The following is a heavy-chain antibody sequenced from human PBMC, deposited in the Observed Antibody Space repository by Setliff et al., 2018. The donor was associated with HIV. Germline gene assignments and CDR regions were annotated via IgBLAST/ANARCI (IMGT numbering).Heavy chain of an antibody. V-gene: IGHV4-59*08. CDR1: GGSISNYY. J-gene: IGHJ3*02. Sequence: SETLSLTCSVSGGSISNYYWSWIRQPPGKGLEWIGYKYYSGSTNYNPSLKSRVTISVDTSKNQFSLNLSSVTAADTAVYYCARRGGYSSPLRIWGQGTKVTVSS. CDR3: ARRGGYSSPLRI. CDR2: KYYSGST. D-gene: IGHD6-13*01.